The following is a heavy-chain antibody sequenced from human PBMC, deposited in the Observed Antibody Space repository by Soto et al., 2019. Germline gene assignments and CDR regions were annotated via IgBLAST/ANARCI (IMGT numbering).Heavy chain of an antibody. V-gene: IGHV3-9*01. J-gene: IGHJ3*02. D-gene: IGHD6-19*01. CDR2: ISCNSGSI. Sequence: EVQLVESGGGLVQPGRSLRLSCAASGFTFDDYAMHWVRQAPGKGLEWVSGISCNSGSIGYAASVKGRLTISRDNAKNSLYMQMNSLRAEDTALYYCAKDMSSSIAVAGTRDDAFDIWGQGTMVTVSS. CDR3: AKDMSSSIAVAGTRDDAFDI. CDR1: GFTFDDYA.